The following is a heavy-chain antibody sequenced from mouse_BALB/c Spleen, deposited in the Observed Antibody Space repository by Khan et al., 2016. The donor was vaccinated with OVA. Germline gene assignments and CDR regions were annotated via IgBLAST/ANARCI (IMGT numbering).Heavy chain of an antibody. CDR2: INPSTGYT. V-gene: IGHV1-7*01. D-gene: IGHD1-1*01. Sequence: QMQLEESGAELAKPGASVKMSCKASGYTFTSYWMHWVKQRPGQGLEWIGYINPSTGYTEYNQRFKDKATLTADKSSSTAYMQLSSLTSEESAVYYWANHGSRSAWLTYWGQGTLVTVSA. CDR1: GYTFTSYW. J-gene: IGHJ3*01. CDR3: ANHGSRSAWLTY.